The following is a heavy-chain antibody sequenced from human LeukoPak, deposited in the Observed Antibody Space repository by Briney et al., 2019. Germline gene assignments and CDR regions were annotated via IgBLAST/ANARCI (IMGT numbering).Heavy chain of an antibody. CDR2: VNYSGNT. J-gene: IGHJ4*02. CDR1: GGSFSDNY. D-gene: IGHD1-26*01. V-gene: IGHV4-34*01. CDR3: ARHDRGSYYPDY. Sequence: SETLSLTCAVYGGSFSDNYWTWIRQAPGKGLEWIGEVNYSGNTDYNSSLKSRGTISVDTSKNQISLRLSSVTDADTAVYYCARHDRGSYYPDYWGQGTLVTVSS.